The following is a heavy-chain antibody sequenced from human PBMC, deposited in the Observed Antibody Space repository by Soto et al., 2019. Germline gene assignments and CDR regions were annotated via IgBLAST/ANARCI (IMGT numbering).Heavy chain of an antibody. J-gene: IGHJ3*02. CDR1: GYTFTTYG. CDR2: ISPYNGTT. CDR3: ATDRVAFDM. D-gene: IGHD3-22*01. V-gene: IGHV1-18*04. Sequence: ASVKVSCKASGYTFTTYGISWVRQAPGQGLEWMGWISPYNGTTKYAEKFQGEMTMTTDTATSTAYMDLRSLRSDDTAVYYCATDRVAFDMWGQGTKVTVSS.